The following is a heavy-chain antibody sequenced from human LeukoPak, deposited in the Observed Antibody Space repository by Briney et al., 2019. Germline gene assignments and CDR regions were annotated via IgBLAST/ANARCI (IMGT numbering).Heavy chain of an antibody. Sequence: SETLSLTCTVSGGSISSGGYYWSWIRQPPGKGLEWIGYIYHSGSTYYNPSLKSRVTISVDTSKNQFSLKLSSVTAADTAVYYCARGSSGSSWYSDYFDYWGQGTLVTVSS. D-gene: IGHD6-13*01. CDR1: GGSISSGGYY. CDR3: ARGSSGSSWYSDYFDY. J-gene: IGHJ4*02. V-gene: IGHV4-30-2*01. CDR2: IYHSGST.